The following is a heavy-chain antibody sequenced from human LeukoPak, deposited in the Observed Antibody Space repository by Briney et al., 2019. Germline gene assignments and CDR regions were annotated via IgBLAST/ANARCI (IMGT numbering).Heavy chain of an antibody. CDR1: GGSISSSSYY. Sequence: SETLSLTCTVSGGSISSSSYYWGWIRQPPGKGLEWIGSIYYSGSTYYNPSLKSRVTISVDTSKNQFSLKLSSVTAADTAVYYCARRGGYSGYGPFDYWGQGTLVTVSS. CDR2: IYYSGST. J-gene: IGHJ4*02. D-gene: IGHD5-12*01. V-gene: IGHV4-39*01. CDR3: ARRGGYSGYGPFDY.